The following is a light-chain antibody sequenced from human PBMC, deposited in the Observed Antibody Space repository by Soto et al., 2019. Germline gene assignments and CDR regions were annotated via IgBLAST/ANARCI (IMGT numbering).Light chain of an antibody. Sequence: AIRMTQSPSSFSASTGDRVTITCRASQSIGTYLAWYQQIPGRAPKLLIFAASTLQRGVPSRFSGSGSGTDFTLTISCLQSEDFATYYCQQYHIYPPTFGGGTKVDIK. CDR1: QSIGTY. CDR3: QQYHIYPPT. CDR2: AAS. V-gene: IGKV1-8*01. J-gene: IGKJ4*01.